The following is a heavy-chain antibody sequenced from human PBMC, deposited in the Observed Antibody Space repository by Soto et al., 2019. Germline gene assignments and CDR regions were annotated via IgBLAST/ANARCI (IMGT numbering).Heavy chain of an antibody. D-gene: IGHD6-19*01. V-gene: IGHV4-61*01. J-gene: IGHJ4*02. CDR1: GGSISSGCYY. CDR3: ASHAEQWLIRPFDA. Sequence: XETLPLPCTVSGGSISSGCYYWSWIRQHPGKGLEWIGLIFYSGNSNYNPSLKSRVSMSVDMSKNQFSLKLTSVTAADTAMYYCASHAEQWLIRPFDAWGQGTLVTVSS. CDR2: IFYSGNS.